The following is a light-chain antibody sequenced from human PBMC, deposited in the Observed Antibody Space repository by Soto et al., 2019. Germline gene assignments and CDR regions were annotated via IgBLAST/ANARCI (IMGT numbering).Light chain of an antibody. J-gene: IGKJ5*01. V-gene: IGKV1-39*01. Sequence: DIQMTQSPSSLSASIGDGVTITCRASQSINTYLNWYQQKPGKAPKLLISDASNLQSGVPSMFSGSGSGTDFTLTISSLQPEDFATYYCQQSFSTLLITFGQGTRLEIK. CDR1: QSINTY. CDR2: DAS. CDR3: QQSFSTLLIT.